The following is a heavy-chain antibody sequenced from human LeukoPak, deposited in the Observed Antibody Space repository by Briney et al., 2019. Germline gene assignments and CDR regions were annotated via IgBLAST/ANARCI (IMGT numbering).Heavy chain of an antibody. D-gene: IGHD3-10*01. V-gene: IGHV3-48*01. CDR1: GFTFSSYS. Sequence: GGSLTLSCAPSGFTFSSYSMNWVRQAPGKGLEWVSYISSSSSTIYYADSVKGRFTISRDNAKNSLYLQMNSLRAEDTAVYYCARDPYYYGPGSYYDYYYGTDVWGQGTTVTVSS. J-gene: IGHJ6*02. CDR3: ARDPYYYGPGSYYDYYYGTDV. CDR2: ISSSSSTI.